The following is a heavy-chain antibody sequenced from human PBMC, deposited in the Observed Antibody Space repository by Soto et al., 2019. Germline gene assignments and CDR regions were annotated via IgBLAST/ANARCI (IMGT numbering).Heavy chain of an antibody. V-gene: IGHV1-18*01. Sequence: QVQLVQSGAEVKKPGASVKVSCRASTYTFTTHGISWVRQAPGQGLEWMGWINAYTGNTNYARKLQGRVTITADTXTSTAYMELRSLRSDDTAVYYCAPQAVDTAVPSGYWGQGTLVTVSS. CDR1: TYTFTTHG. CDR3: APQAVDTAVPSGY. D-gene: IGHD5-18*01. CDR2: INAYTGNT. J-gene: IGHJ4*02.